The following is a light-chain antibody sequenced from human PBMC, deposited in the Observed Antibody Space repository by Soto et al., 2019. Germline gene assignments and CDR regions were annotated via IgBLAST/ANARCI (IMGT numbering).Light chain of an antibody. CDR1: QSLLHITGETF. V-gene: IGKV2-29*01. J-gene: IGKJ1*01. CDR3: QQYGYSPET. Sequence: DVVMTQAPLSLSVAPGQPASISCKSSQSLLHITGETFLFWYLQKPGQSPQLLIYEVSTRVSGVPDRFSGSGSGTDFTLEISRVEPEDFAVYYRQQYGYSPETFGQRTKVDIK. CDR2: EVS.